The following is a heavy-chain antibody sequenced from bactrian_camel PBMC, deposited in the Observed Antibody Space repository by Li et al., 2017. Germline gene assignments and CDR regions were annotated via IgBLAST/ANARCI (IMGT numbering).Heavy chain of an antibody. CDR2: ITNGGGNSIT. J-gene: IGHJ4*01. V-gene: IGHV3S28*01. CDR1: GNTYRDYC. CDR3: VADYEGGTASFYY. D-gene: IGHD4*01. Sequence: QLVESGGGSVQAGGSLRVSCVAFGNTYRDYCMGWVRQAPGKEREGVAHITNGGGNSITYYADSVKGRFTISQDSATNTLILQMNSLKPDDTAVYYCVADYEGGTASFYYWGQGTQVTVS.